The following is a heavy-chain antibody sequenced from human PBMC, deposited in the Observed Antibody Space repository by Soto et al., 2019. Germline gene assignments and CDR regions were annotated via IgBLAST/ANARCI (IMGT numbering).Heavy chain of an antibody. Sequence: GGSLRLSCAASGFTFNNYSMNWVRQAPGKGLEWVATISATGGSTYYADSVKGRFTISRDNSKNTLYLQMNGLRVEDTAVYYCAKDRLAGNFDYWGQGTQVTVSS. J-gene: IGHJ4*02. V-gene: IGHV3-23*01. CDR1: GFTFNNYS. CDR3: AKDRLAGNFDY. CDR2: ISATGGST.